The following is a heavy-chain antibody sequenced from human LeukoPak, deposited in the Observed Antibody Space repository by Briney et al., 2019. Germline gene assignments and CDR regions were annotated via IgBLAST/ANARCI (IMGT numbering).Heavy chain of an antibody. Sequence: SETLSLTCSVSGGSISSSSYYWGWIRQPPGKGLEWIGNIYYGGSTYYNPSLKSRVTISVDTSKNQFSLRLSSVTAADTAVYYCATLTREINAFDIWGQGTMVTVSS. J-gene: IGHJ3*02. V-gene: IGHV4-39*01. CDR3: ATLTREINAFDI. CDR2: IYYGGST. D-gene: IGHD5-24*01. CDR1: GGSISSSSYY.